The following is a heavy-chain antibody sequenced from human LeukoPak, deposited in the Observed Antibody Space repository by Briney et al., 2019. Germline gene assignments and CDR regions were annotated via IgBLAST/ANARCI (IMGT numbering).Heavy chain of an antibody. CDR3: AKDPLGPRGY. Sequence: GRSLRLSCAVSGFTFSSYGMHWVRQAPGKGLEWVAVISYDGSNKYYADSVKGRFTISRDNSKNTLYLQMNSLRAEDTAVYYCAKDPLGPRGYWGQGTLVTVSS. J-gene: IGHJ4*02. CDR2: ISYDGSNK. CDR1: GFTFSSYG. D-gene: IGHD7-27*01. V-gene: IGHV3-30*18.